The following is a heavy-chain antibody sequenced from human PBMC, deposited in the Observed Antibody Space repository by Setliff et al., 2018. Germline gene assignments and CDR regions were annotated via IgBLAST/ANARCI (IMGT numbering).Heavy chain of an antibody. D-gene: IGHD1-26*01. V-gene: IGHV1-3*01. CDR2: INAGNGNI. J-gene: IGHJ4*02. CDR1: GDTSTTYA. CDR3: ARGDVYSGSYYHFDY. Sequence: SCKASGDTSTTYAIHWVRQAPGQGLEWMGWINAGNGNIRYSQNFQGRVTITRDTSASTAYMELSSLTSEDTAIYYCARGDVYSGSYYHFDYWGQGTLVTVS.